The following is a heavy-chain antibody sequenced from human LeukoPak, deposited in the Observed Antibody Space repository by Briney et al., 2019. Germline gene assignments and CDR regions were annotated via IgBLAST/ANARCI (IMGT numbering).Heavy chain of an antibody. CDR2: IYYSGST. CDR1: GGSISSSGYF. J-gene: IGHJ3*02. V-gene: IGHV4-39*07. CDR3: AKDRGSGSYGGDAFDI. Sequence: PSETLSLTCNVSGGSISSSGYFWGWIRQPPGKGLEWIGSIYYSGSTSYNPSLKSRVIISLDTSKNQFSLKLNSVTAADTAVYYCAKDRGSGSYGGDAFDIWGQGTMVTVSS. D-gene: IGHD1-26*01.